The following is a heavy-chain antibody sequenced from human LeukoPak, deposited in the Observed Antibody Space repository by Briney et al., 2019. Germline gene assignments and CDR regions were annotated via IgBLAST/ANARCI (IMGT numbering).Heavy chain of an antibody. D-gene: IGHD4-23*01. CDR1: GFTFSSYG. Sequence: PGGSLGLSCAASGFTFSSYGMHWVRQAPGKGLEWVAVISYDGSNKYYADSVKGRFTISRDNSKNTLYLQMNSLRAKDTAVYYCAKARYPYGGNALDYWGQGTLVTVSS. CDR2: ISYDGSNK. J-gene: IGHJ4*02. V-gene: IGHV3-30*18. CDR3: AKARYPYGGNALDY.